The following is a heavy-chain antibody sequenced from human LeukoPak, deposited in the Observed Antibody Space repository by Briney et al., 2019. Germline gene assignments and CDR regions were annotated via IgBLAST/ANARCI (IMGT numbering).Heavy chain of an antibody. Sequence: ASVKVSCKASGYTFTGYYMHWLRQAPGQGLEWMGWINPNSGGTNYAQKFQGRVTMTRDTSISTAYMELSRLRSDDTAVYYCARDRCSSTSCYRYMDVWGKGTTVTVSS. J-gene: IGHJ6*03. CDR2: INPNSGGT. CDR1: GYTFTGYY. D-gene: IGHD2-2*02. CDR3: ARDRCSSTSCYRYMDV. V-gene: IGHV1-2*02.